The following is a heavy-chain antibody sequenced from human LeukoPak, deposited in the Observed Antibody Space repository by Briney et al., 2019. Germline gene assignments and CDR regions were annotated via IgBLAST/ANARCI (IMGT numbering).Heavy chain of an antibody. Sequence: ASVKDSCKASAYTFTSYDINWVRQATGQGLEWMGWMNPNSGNTGYAQKFQGRVTMTRNTSISTAYMELSSLRSEDTAVYYCARFNYGSGSYLLPWGQGTLVTVSS. CDR3: ARFNYGSGSYLLP. J-gene: IGHJ5*02. CDR2: MNPNSGNT. V-gene: IGHV1-8*01. D-gene: IGHD3-10*01. CDR1: AYTFTSYD.